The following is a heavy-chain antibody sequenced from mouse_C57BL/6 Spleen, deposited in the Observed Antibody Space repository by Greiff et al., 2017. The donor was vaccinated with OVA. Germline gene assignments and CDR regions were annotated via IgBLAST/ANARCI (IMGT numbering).Heavy chain of an antibody. Sequence: QVQLKESGAELVRPGASVTLSCKASGYTFTDYEMHWVKQTPVHGLEWIGAIDPETGGTAYNQKFKGKAILTADKSSSTAYMELRSLTSEDSAVYYCTRRALLYYFDYWGQGTTLTVSS. J-gene: IGHJ2*01. D-gene: IGHD2-12*01. CDR3: TRRALLYYFDY. CDR1: GYTFTDYE. V-gene: IGHV1-15*01. CDR2: IDPETGGT.